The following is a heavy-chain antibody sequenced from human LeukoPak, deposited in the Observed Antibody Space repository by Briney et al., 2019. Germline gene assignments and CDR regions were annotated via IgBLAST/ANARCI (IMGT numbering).Heavy chain of an antibody. V-gene: IGHV1-8*01. D-gene: IGHD3-22*01. J-gene: IGHJ4*02. Sequence: ASVKVSCKASGYTFTSYDINWVRQATGQGLEWMGWMNPNSGNTGYAQKFQGRVTMTRNTSISTAYMGLSSLRSEDTAVYYCARGGSYYYDSIIDYWGQGTLVTVSS. CDR2: MNPNSGNT. CDR1: GYTFTSYD. CDR3: ARGGSYYYDSIIDY.